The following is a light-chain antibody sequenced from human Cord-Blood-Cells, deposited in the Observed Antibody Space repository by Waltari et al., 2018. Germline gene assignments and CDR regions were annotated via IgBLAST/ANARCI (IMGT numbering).Light chain of an antibody. CDR2: DAS. Sequence: DIQMTQSPSSLSASVGDRVTITCQASQDIRNYLNWYQQKPEKAPKLLIYDASNLETGVPSRFSGSGAGTDFTFTISSLQPEDMATYYCQQYDNLRRTFGGGTKVEIK. J-gene: IGKJ4*01. CDR1: QDIRNY. CDR3: QQYDNLRRT. V-gene: IGKV1-33*01.